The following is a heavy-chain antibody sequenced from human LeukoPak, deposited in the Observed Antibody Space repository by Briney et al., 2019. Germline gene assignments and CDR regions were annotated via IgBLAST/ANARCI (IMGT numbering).Heavy chain of an antibody. J-gene: IGHJ3*02. CDR2: IYHTGPT. V-gene: IGHV4-59*01. CDR1: GGSIKPYY. Sequence: SETLSLTCTVSGGSIKPYYWNWIRQSPGKGLQWVGYIYHTGPTNYNPSLKSRVTISLDTSKNQFSLKLTSVTAADTAIYYCARVGGMTTINNDAFDIWGQGTMVTVSS. D-gene: IGHD4-4*01. CDR3: ARVGGMTTINNDAFDI.